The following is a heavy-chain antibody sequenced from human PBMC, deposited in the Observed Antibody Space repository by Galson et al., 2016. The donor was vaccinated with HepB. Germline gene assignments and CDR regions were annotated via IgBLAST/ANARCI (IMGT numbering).Heavy chain of an antibody. Sequence: PALVKPTQTLTLTCTFSGFSLTTIGMCVTWIRQPPGKALEWLARIDWANDKFYSTSLKTRLTISKDTSRNQVVLTMTNMDPVDTATYYCNLYYYDSSGYRFDYWGQGTLVTVSS. D-gene: IGHD3-22*01. CDR2: IDWANDK. V-gene: IGHV2-70*17. CDR3: NLYYYDSSGYRFDY. CDR1: GFSLTTIGMC. J-gene: IGHJ4*02.